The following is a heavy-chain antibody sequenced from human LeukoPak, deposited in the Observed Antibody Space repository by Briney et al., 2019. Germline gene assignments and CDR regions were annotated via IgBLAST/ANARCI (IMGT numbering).Heavy chain of an antibody. CDR3: AKDPNYYDSSSSCP. CDR2: ISGSGGST. Sequence: GGSLRLSCAASGFTFSSYAMSWVRQAPGKGLEWVSVISGSGGSTYYADSVKGRFTISRDNSKNTLYLQMNSLRAEDTAVYYCAKDPNYYDSSSSCPWGQGTLVTVSS. J-gene: IGHJ5*02. V-gene: IGHV3-23*01. D-gene: IGHD3-22*01. CDR1: GFTFSSYA.